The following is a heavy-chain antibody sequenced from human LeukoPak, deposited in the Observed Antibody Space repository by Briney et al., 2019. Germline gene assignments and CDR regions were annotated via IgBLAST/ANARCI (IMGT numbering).Heavy chain of an antibody. J-gene: IGHJ4*02. CDR1: GFTFDDYG. CDR2: INWNGGST. D-gene: IGHD6-13*01. Sequence: GGSLRLSCAASGFTFDDYGMSWVRQAPVQGLEWVSGINWNGGSTGYADSVMGRFTISRDNAKNSLYLQMNSLRAEDTALYYCARGTLKAAATDFDYWGQGTLVTVSS. V-gene: IGHV3-20*04. CDR3: ARGTLKAAATDFDY.